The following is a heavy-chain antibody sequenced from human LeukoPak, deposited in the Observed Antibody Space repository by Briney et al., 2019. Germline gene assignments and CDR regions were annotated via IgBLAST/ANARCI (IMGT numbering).Heavy chain of an antibody. V-gene: IGHV3-30*04. CDR2: ISLDGNIK. CDR1: GLTFSNYA. J-gene: IGHJ4*02. CDR3: ASSSAWKEVYY. D-gene: IGHD6-25*01. Sequence: PGRSLRLSCAASGLTFSNYAMHWVRQAPGKGLEWVAVISLDGNIKYYVDSVKGRFTISRDNSENTLYLQMDSLRPEDTAVYYCASSSAWKEVYYWGQGTLVTVSS.